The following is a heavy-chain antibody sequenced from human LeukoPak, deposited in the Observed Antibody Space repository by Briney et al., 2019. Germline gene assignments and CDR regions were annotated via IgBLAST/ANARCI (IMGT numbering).Heavy chain of an antibody. V-gene: IGHV3-11*04. CDR2: ISSSGSTM. CDR3: ARESARPTGKGTYAFDI. J-gene: IGHJ3*02. Sequence: KPGGPLRISCAASGFTCSDYYMSWIRRAPGKGLEGVSYISSSGSTMYDADSVKGRFTVSRDAAKSSLYLQMNSLRAEDTAVYYCARESARPTGKGTYAFDIWGQGTMVTVSS. CDR1: GFTCSDYY. D-gene: IGHD1-14*01.